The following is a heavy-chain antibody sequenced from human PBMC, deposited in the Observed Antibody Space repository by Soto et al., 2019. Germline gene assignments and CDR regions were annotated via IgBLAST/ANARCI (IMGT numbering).Heavy chain of an antibody. CDR3: WSSRYGISTSWHPPSVGDYLYGIGV. D-gene: IGHD2-2*01. CDR2: IIPIFGTA. V-gene: IGHV1-69*12. J-gene: IGHJ6*02. Sequence: QVQLVQSGAEVKKPGSSLKVSCKASGGTFSSYAISWVRQAPGQGLEWMGGIIPIFGTANYAQKFQGGVTITADESTSPDYMELRRLSSEDRGVDYFWSSRYGISTSWHPPSVGDYLYGIGVWCHGTTVTLSS. CDR1: GGTFSSYA.